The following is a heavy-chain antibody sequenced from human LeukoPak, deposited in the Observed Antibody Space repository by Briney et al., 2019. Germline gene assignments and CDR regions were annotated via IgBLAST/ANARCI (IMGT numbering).Heavy chain of an antibody. J-gene: IGHJ5*02. V-gene: IGHV1-2*06. Sequence: ASVKVSCKASGYNFVGYYIHWVRQAPGQGLEWMGRINPRDGETNFAQKFQGRVTMTRDTTISTAYMELSSLTSDDTAVYYCATGGRDYFDGGGHRNWFDPWGQGTLVSVTS. D-gene: IGHD3-22*01. CDR1: GYNFVGYY. CDR2: INPRDGET. CDR3: ATGGRDYFDGGGHRNWFDP.